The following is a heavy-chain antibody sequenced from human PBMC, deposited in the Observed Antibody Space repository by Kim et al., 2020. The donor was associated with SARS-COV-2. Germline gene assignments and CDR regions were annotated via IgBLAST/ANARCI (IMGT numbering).Heavy chain of an antibody. D-gene: IGHD5-18*01. V-gene: IGHV3-33*05. CDR2: ISYDGSNK. CDR3: ARDSAARKLATAPGLFDF. Sequence: GGSLRLSCAASGFTFSSYGMHWVRQAPGKGLEWVAVISYDGSNKYYADSVKGRFTISRDNSKNTLYLQMNSLRAEDTAVYYCARDSAARKLATAPGLFDFWGQGTLVTVSS. J-gene: IGHJ4*02. CDR1: GFTFSSYG.